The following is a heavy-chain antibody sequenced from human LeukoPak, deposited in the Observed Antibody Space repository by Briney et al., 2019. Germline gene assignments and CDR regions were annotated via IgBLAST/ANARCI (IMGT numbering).Heavy chain of an antibody. J-gene: IGHJ3*02. CDR2: IFYSGST. CDR3: ASGLVVTDAFDI. CDR1: SGSISTSNYY. Sequence: PSETPSLTCTVSSGSISTSNYYWGWVRQPPGKALEWIGNIFYSGSTYYSPSLKSRVTISLDTSRNQFSLKLSSVTAADTAVYYCASGLVVTDAFDIWGQGTMVTVSS. V-gene: IGHV4-39*07. D-gene: IGHD3-22*01.